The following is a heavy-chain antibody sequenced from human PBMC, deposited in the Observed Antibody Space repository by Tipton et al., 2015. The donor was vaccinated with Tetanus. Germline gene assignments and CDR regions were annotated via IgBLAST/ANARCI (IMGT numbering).Heavy chain of an antibody. CDR1: GFTFGNYG. Sequence: SGFTFGNYGMNWVRQAPGKGLEWVSSISSTSTYIYYGGSVKGRFTISRDNAKNSLYLQMNSLRAEDTAIYYCASGNTFDYWGQGTLVTVSS. V-gene: IGHV3-21*01. D-gene: IGHD1/OR15-1a*01. CDR2: ISSTSTYI. CDR3: ASGNTFDY. J-gene: IGHJ4*02.